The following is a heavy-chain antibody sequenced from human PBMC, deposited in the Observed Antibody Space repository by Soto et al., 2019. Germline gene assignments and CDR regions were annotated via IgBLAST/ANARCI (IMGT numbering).Heavy chain of an antibody. V-gene: IGHV3-30-3*01. Sequence: QVQLVESGGGVVQPGRSLRLSCAPSGFTFSNYAMHWVRQAPGKGLEWVAVISYDGSNKYYADSVKGRFTISRDNXXXXXXXXXXXXXXXXXXXXXXXXXXXXXXXXXXXXXXXXWGQGTLVTVSS. CDR3: XXXXXXXXXXXXXXXXXX. CDR2: ISYDGSNK. J-gene: IGHJ4*02. CDR1: GFTFSNYA.